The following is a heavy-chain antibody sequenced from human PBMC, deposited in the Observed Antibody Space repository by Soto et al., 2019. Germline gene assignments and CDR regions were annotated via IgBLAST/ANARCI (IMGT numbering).Heavy chain of an antibody. J-gene: IGHJ6*02. CDR1: VGTFSRYA. CDR2: IIPIFGTA. V-gene: IGHV1-69*13. CDR3: ARDPSHNKRVRGVSNYYYYGMDV. D-gene: IGHD3-10*01. Sequence: SVKVSCKASVGTFSRYAISWVRQAPGQGLEWMGGIIPIFGTAKYAQKFQGRVTLTADESTSTAYMELSSLRSEDTAVYYCARDPSHNKRVRGVSNYYYYGMDVWGQGTTVTVSS.